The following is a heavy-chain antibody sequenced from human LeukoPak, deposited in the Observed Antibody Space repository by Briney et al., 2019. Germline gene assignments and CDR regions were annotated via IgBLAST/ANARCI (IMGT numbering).Heavy chain of an antibody. J-gene: IGHJ4*02. CDR3: AKDERVYGTNAGTLLDY. CDR1: GFTFSSYS. D-gene: IGHD4/OR15-4a*01. V-gene: IGHV3-21*01. Sequence: GGSLRLSCAASGFTFSSYSMNWVRQAPGKGLEWVSSISSSGRYTYYSDSVKGRFTISRDNAKNSLYLQMNSLRPEDTALYYCAKDERVYGTNAGTLLDYWGREPWSASPQ. CDR2: ISSSGRYT.